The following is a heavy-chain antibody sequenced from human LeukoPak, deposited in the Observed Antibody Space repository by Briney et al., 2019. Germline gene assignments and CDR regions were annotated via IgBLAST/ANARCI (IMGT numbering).Heavy chain of an antibody. D-gene: IGHD3-10*01. Sequence: GGSLRLSCEASGFRLDNYWMTWVRQAPGKGLEWVADINEDGSKTYSLDSVKGRFTISRDNAKNSLSLQLNTLRAEDTAVYYCARWSHVSGRWFLDNWGRGTLVSACS. CDR3: ARWSHVSGRWFLDN. CDR2: INEDGSKT. CDR1: GFRLDNYW. J-gene: IGHJ4*02. V-gene: IGHV3-7*05.